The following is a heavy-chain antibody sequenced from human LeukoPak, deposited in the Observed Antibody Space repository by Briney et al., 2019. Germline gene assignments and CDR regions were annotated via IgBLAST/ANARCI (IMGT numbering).Heavy chain of an antibody. V-gene: IGHV1-18*01. CDR1: GYTFTEYG. D-gene: IGHD3-10*01. CDR3: ARVGRSLRAFDI. Sequence: ASVKVSCKASGYTFTEYGINWVRQAPGHGLEWMGWVSPYNGDTRYTQKFQGRVTLTTDTSTSTAYMELRSLTSDDTAVHYCARVGRSLRAFDIWGQGTMITVSS. J-gene: IGHJ3*02. CDR2: VSPYNGDT.